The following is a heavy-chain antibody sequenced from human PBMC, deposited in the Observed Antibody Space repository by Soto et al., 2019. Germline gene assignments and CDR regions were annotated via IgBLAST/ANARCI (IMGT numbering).Heavy chain of an antibody. CDR3: ARAAMDSSGDYYPYFAY. V-gene: IGHV4-30-4*01. J-gene: IGHJ4*02. CDR2: IYYSGST. CDR1: GGSISSGDYY. Sequence: TVSLTCAVYGGSISSGDYYWSWIRQPPGKGLEWIGYIYYSGSTYYNPSLKSRVTISVDTSKNQFSLKLSSVTAADTAVYYCARAAMDSSGDYYPYFAYWGQGTLVTV. D-gene: IGHD3-22*01.